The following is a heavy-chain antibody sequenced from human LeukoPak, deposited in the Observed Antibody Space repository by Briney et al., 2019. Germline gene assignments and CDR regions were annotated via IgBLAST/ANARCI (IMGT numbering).Heavy chain of an antibody. J-gene: IGHJ4*02. D-gene: IGHD3-10*01. CDR3: ARDLIGRYTFDY. Sequence: PAGSLRLSCAASGFTFSDYNMHWVRQAPGKGLDWVALMSSDGNKKYYADSVKRRFTISRDNSKNTVDLQLNSLRAEHTAVYYCARDLIGRYTFDYCGQGTLVTVSS. CDR1: GFTFSDYN. V-gene: IGHV3-30-3*01. CDR2: MSSDGNKK.